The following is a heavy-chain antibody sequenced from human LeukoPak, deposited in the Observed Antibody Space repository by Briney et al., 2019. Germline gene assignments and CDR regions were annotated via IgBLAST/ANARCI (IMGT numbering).Heavy chain of an antibody. CDR1: GGSISSYH. J-gene: IGHJ4*02. Sequence: SETLSLTCTVSGGSISSYHWSWIRQPAGKGLEWIGRIYTSGSTNYNPSLKSRVTMSVDTSKNQFSLKLSSVTAADTAVYYCARVGTGYSSGPVDYWGQGTLVTVSS. CDR3: ARVGTGYSSGPVDY. D-gene: IGHD6-19*01. V-gene: IGHV4-4*07. CDR2: IYTSGST.